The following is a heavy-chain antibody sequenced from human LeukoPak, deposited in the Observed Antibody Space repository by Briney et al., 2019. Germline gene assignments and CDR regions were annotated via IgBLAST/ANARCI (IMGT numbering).Heavy chain of an antibody. J-gene: IGHJ5*02. V-gene: IGHV4-39*01. CDR2: IFYSGST. CDR3: ARHRGSSSEFDP. Sequence: SETLSLTCSVSGGSITSDAYYWGWIRQPPGKGLEWIGSIFYSGSTYYNLSLKSRVTMSVDTSKNQFSLKLRSVTAADTAVYYCARHRGSSSEFDPWGQGTLVTISS. CDR1: GGSITSDAYY. D-gene: IGHD6-6*01.